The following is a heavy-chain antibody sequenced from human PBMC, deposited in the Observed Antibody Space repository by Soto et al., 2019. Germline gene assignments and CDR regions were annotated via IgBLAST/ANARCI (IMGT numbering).Heavy chain of an antibody. Sequence: QVQLVQSGAEVKKPGSSVKVSCKASGGTFSSYAISWVRQAPGQGLEWMGGIIPIFGTANYAQKFQGRVTITGDETTSTAYIELSSLRSEDTAVYYCAIFNTYSSSSPYYYGMDVWGQGTTVTVSS. D-gene: IGHD6-6*01. CDR2: IIPIFGTA. CDR3: AIFNTYSSSSPYYYGMDV. J-gene: IGHJ6*02. CDR1: GGTFSSYA. V-gene: IGHV1-69*01.